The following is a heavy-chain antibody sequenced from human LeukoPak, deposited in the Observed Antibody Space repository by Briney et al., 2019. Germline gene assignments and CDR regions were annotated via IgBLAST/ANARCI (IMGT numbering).Heavy chain of an antibody. CDR2: IYYSGST. D-gene: IGHD3-10*01. V-gene: IGHV4-30-4*01. J-gene: IGHJ4*02. CDR3: ARANYGSGSYDIDY. CDR1: GGSISSGDYY. Sequence: SETLSLTCTVSGGSISSGDYYWSWIRQPLGKGLEWIGYIYYSGSTYYNPSLKSRVTISVDTSKNQFSLKLSSVTAADTAVYYCARANYGSGSYDIDYWGQGTLVTVSS.